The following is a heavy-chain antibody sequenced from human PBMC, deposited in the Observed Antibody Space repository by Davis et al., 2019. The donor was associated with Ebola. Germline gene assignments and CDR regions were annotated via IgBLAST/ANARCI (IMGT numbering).Heavy chain of an antibody. CDR2: IYYSGST. Sequence: MPSETLSLTCTVSGGSISSSSYYWGWIRQPPGKGLEWIGSIYYSGSTYYNPSLKSRVTISVDTSKNQFSLKLSSVTAADTAVYYCARQYYYYGMDVWGKGTTVTVSS. CDR3: ARQYYYYGMDV. CDR1: GGSISSSSYY. J-gene: IGHJ6*04. V-gene: IGHV4-39*01.